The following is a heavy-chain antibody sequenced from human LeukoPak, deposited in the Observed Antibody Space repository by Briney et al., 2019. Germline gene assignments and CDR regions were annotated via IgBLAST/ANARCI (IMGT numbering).Heavy chain of an antibody. V-gene: IGHV3-23*01. CDR2: ISYSGDST. J-gene: IGHJ4*02. CDR3: AKGLGMQLWTSFDY. D-gene: IGHD5-18*01. CDR1: GFTFSNYG. Sequence: PGGSLRLSCAASGFTFSNYGMSWVRQAPGKGLEWVSAISYSGDSTYYADSVKGRFTISRDNSKNTLYLQMNSLRAEDTAVYYCAKGLGMQLWTSFDYWGQGTLVTVSS.